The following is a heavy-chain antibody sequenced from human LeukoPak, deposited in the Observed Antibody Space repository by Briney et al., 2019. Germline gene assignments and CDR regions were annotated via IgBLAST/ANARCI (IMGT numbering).Heavy chain of an antibody. CDR1: GYTFPSYG. V-gene: IGHV1-18*01. J-gene: IGHJ4*02. CDR3: ARDRDYYGSGSYHDY. CDR2: ISAYNGNT. D-gene: IGHD3-10*01. Sequence: ASVKVSCKASGYTFPSYGISWVRQAPGQGLEWMGWISAYNGNTNYAQKLQGRVTMTTDTSTSTAYMELRSLRSDDTAVYYCARDRDYYGSGSYHDYWGQGTLVTVSS.